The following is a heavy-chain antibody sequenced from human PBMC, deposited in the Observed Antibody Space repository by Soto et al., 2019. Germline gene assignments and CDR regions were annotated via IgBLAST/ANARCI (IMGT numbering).Heavy chain of an antibody. Sequence: GGSLRLSCAASGFTFSSYGMHWVRQAPGKGLEWVAVIWYDGSNKYYADSVKGRFTISRDNSKNTLYLQMNSLRAEDTAVYYCARVQGTMIVVDALDYWGQGTLVTVSS. V-gene: IGHV3-33*01. CDR3: ARVQGTMIVVDALDY. CDR1: GFTFSSYG. CDR2: IWYDGSNK. J-gene: IGHJ4*02. D-gene: IGHD3-22*01.